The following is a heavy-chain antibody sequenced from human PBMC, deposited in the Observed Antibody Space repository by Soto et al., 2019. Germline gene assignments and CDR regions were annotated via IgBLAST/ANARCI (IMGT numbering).Heavy chain of an antibody. Sequence: EVQLLESGGGLVQPGGSLRLSCAASGFTFSSYAMSWVRQAPGKGLEWVSAISGSGGSTYYADSVKGRITISRDNSKNKLYLQMNSLRDEDTDVYYCAKVGGVPHPIYFDYWGQGTMVTVSS. J-gene: IGHJ4*02. CDR1: GFTFSSYA. CDR2: ISGSGGST. V-gene: IGHV3-23*01. CDR3: AKVGGVPHPIYFDY. D-gene: IGHD3-16*01.